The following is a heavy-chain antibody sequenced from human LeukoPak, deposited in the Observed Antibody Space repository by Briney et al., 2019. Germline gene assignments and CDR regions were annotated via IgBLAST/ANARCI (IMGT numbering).Heavy chain of an antibody. CDR3: ARDLVVIPRYYYMDV. CDR2: ISYDGSNK. D-gene: IGHD2-15*01. CDR1: GFSFSSHA. V-gene: IGHV3-30*04. Sequence: PGGSLRLSCVASGFSFSSHAMHWVRQAPGKGLDWVAVISYDGSNKYYADSVKGRFTISRDNSKNTLYLEMNSLRAEDTAVYYCARDLVVIPRYYYMDVWGKGTTVTVSS. J-gene: IGHJ6*03.